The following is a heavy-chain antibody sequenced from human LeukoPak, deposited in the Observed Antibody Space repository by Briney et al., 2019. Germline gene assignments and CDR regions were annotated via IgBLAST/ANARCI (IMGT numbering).Heavy chain of an antibody. V-gene: IGHV3-30*02. CDR2: IRFDGSNK. CDR3: AKDFTYAVAGRGDFDY. CDR1: GFTFSRYG. Sequence: GGSLRISCAAAGFTFSRYGMHWVRQAPGKGLELVAFIRFDGSNKYYADSVKGRFTISRDNSKNTLHLQMSSLRGEDTAVYYCAKDFTYAVAGRGDFDYWGQGTLVTVSS. J-gene: IGHJ4*02. D-gene: IGHD6-19*01.